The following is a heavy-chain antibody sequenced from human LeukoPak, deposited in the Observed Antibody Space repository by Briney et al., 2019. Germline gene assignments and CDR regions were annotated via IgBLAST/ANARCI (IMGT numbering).Heavy chain of an antibody. CDR2: IYDSGST. CDR1: GGSISSSRYY. CDR3: ARQPPHDYDFWSGYPGGWFDP. Sequence: SETLSLTCTVSGGSISSSRYYWGWIRQPPGKGLEWIGRIYDSGSTYYYPSLKSLVTISVHTSNNQFSLKLSSVTAADTAVYYCARQPPHDYDFWSGYPGGWFDPWGQGTLVTVSS. D-gene: IGHD3-3*01. J-gene: IGHJ5*02. V-gene: IGHV4-39*01.